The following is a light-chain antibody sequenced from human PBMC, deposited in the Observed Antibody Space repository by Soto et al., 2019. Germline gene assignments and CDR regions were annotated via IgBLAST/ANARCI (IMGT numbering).Light chain of an antibody. J-gene: IGKJ2*01. V-gene: IGKV3-20*01. Sequence: IVVTQSPATLSVSPGGRATLSWRASQSVSSNLAWYQQKPGQAPRLLIYDAYSRATGIPDRFSGSGSDRDFTLTISRLEPEDFAVYYCQQYAGSPRTFGQGNKVDIK. CDR3: QQYAGSPRT. CDR1: QSVSSN. CDR2: DAY.